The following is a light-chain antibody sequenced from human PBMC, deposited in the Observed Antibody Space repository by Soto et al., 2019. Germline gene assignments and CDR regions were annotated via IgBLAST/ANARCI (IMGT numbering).Light chain of an antibody. J-gene: IGLJ3*02. V-gene: IGLV2-11*01. CDR3: ATWDDSLNGPV. CDR1: SSDVGGYNY. Sequence: QSALTQPRSVSGSPGQSVTISCTGTSSDVGGYNYVSWYQQHPGKAPKLMIYDVNKRPSGVPDRFSGSKSGNTASLTISGLQAEDEADYYCATWDDSLNGPVFGGGTKVTVL. CDR2: DVN.